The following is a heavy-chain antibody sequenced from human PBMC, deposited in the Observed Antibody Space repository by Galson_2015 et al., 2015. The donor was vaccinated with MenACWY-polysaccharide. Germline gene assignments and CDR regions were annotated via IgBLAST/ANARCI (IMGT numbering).Heavy chain of an antibody. Sequence: TGLLKPSETLSLTCTVSGGSISSSSYYWGWIRQPPGKGLEWIGTLYYSGSTYYNPSLKSRVTISVDTSKNQFSLKLSPVTAADTAVYYCARHGSVAVAGREQGFGYWGQGTLVTVSS. CDR2: LYYSGST. CDR3: ARHGSVAVAGREQGFGY. D-gene: IGHD6-19*01. J-gene: IGHJ4*02. CDR1: GGSISSSSYY. V-gene: IGHV4-39*01.